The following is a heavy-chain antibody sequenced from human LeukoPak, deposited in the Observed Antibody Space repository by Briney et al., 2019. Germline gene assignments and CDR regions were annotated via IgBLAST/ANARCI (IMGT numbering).Heavy chain of an antibody. D-gene: IGHD3-10*01. CDR1: GFTFSSYS. J-gene: IGHJ4*02. CDR3: ARDPRGGLLGFDF. Sequence: PGGSLRLSCAASGFTFSSYSMNWVRQAPGKGLEWASSISSSSSYIYYADSVKGRFTISRDNAKNSLYLQMNSLRAEDTAVYYCARDPRGGLLGFDFWGQGTLVTVSS. V-gene: IGHV3-21*01. CDR2: ISSSSSYI.